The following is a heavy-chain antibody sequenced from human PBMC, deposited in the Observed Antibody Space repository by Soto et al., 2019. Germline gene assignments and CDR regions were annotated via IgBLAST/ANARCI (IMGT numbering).Heavy chain of an antibody. CDR1: GYSISSGYY. CDR3: ARARIVVAGTIVDY. CDR2: IYHSGNT. D-gene: IGHD6-19*01. J-gene: IGHJ4*02. V-gene: IGHV4-38-2*01. Sequence: SETLSLTCAVSGYSISSGYYCCWIRQPPGKGLEWIGSIYHSGNTYYNPSLKSRVTISVDTSKNHFSLKLSSVTAADTAVYYCARARIVVAGTIVDYWGQGTLVX.